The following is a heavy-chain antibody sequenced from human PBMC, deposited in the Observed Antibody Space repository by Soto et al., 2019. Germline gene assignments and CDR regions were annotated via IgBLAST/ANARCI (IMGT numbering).Heavy chain of an antibody. CDR1: GFTFSYHS. CDR2: ISTSRSYI. D-gene: IGHD4-4*01. CDR3: ARGRDGYNNPYYFDY. Sequence: PGGSLRLSCAASGFTFSYHSMNWVRQAPGKGLEWVSSISTSRSYIYYADSVMGRFTISGDNTKNSLYLQMNSLRAEDTAVYYCARGRDGYNNPYYFDYWGQGTLVTVSS. V-gene: IGHV3-21*01. J-gene: IGHJ4*02.